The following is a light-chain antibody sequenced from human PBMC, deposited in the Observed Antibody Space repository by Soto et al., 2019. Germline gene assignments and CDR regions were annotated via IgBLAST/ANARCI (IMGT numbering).Light chain of an antibody. Sequence: VLTQSPGTLSLAPGARPTLSCRASQSVSSSYLAWYQQKPGQAPRLLIYDASSRATGIPDRFSGSGSGTDFTLTISRLEPEDFATYYCQQYNSYLWTFGQGTKVDIK. CDR3: QQYNSYLWT. V-gene: IGKV3-20*01. CDR2: DAS. J-gene: IGKJ1*01. CDR1: QSVSSSY.